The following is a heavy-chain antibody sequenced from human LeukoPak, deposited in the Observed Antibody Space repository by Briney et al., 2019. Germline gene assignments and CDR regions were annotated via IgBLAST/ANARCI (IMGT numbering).Heavy chain of an antibody. V-gene: IGHV3-43D*04. D-gene: IGHD3-3*01. CDR1: RFTFSDYA. J-gene: IGHJ4*02. Sequence: PGGSLRLSCAASRFTFSDYAMHSVPQAPGKDLEWVSLISWAGGSTSYADSVKRRFTISSDNSKNSLYLQMNSLRADDTALYYCAKDARQTYYDFWSGHFDYWGQGTLVTVSS. CDR3: AKDARQTYYDFWSGHFDY. CDR2: ISWAGGST.